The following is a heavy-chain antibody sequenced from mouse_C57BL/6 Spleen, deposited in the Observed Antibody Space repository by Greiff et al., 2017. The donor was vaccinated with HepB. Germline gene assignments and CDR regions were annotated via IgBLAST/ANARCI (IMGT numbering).Heavy chain of an antibody. Sequence: VQLKQSGAELVKPGASVKLSCTASGFNIKDYYMHWVKQRTEQGLEWIGRIDPEDGKTKYAPKFQGKATITADTSSNTAYLQLSSLTSEDTAVYYCARDPYYYAMDYWGQGTSVTVSS. CDR3: ARDPYYYAMDY. V-gene: IGHV14-2*01. CDR2: IDPEDGKT. CDR1: GFNIKDYY. J-gene: IGHJ4*01.